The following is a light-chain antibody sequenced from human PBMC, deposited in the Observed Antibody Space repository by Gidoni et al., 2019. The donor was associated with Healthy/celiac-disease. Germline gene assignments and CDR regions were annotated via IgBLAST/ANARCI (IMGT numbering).Light chain of an antibody. Sequence: QSALTHPASVSGSPGQSNTISCTGTSSYVGSYNYVSWYQHHPGKAPQTMIYEVSNRPSGVSNRFSGSKSGNTASLTISGLQAEDEADYYCSSYTSSSTPVVFGGGTKLTVL. CDR3: SSYTSSSTPVV. V-gene: IGLV2-14*01. J-gene: IGLJ2*01. CDR2: EVS. CDR1: SSYVGSYNY.